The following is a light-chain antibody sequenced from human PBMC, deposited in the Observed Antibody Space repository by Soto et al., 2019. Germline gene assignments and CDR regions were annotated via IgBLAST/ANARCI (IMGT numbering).Light chain of an antibody. J-gene: IGKJ1*01. CDR3: PQYNNWPPT. Sequence: EIVMTQSPATLSVSPGERATLSCRASQSVSGNLAWYQQKPGQAPRLLIYGASTRATGIPARFSGSGSGTDFNLTISRLQSEEFSVYNCPQYNNWPPTFGQGTKVEMK. CDR2: GAS. V-gene: IGKV3D-15*01. CDR1: QSVSGN.